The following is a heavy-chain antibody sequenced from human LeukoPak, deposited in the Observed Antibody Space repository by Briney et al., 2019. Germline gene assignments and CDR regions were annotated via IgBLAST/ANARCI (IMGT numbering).Heavy chain of an antibody. V-gene: IGHV4-59*02. Sequence: PSGTLSLTCTVSGGSVSRYYWSWIRQPPGKGLEWIGYIYYTGSTNYNPSLKSRVTISVDASKNQFSLRLSSVTAADTAVYYCARGGYGSGWPLDYWGQGTLVTVSS. D-gene: IGHD6-19*01. CDR2: IYYTGST. CDR1: GGSVSRYY. CDR3: ARGGYGSGWPLDY. J-gene: IGHJ4*02.